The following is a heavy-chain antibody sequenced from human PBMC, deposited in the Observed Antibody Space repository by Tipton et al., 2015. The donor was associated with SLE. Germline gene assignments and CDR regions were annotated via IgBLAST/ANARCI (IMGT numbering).Heavy chain of an antibody. V-gene: IGHV4-38-2*01. J-gene: IGHJ4*02. CDR1: GYSISSGYY. D-gene: IGHD6-13*01. CDR2: IYHSGST. Sequence: TLSLTCAVSGYSISSGYYWGWIRQPPGKGLEWIGSIYHSGSTNYNPSLKSRVTISVDTSKNQFSLKLSSVTAADTAVYYCARQEIDYSSSRAFDYWGQGTLVTVSS. CDR3: ARQEIDYSSSRAFDY.